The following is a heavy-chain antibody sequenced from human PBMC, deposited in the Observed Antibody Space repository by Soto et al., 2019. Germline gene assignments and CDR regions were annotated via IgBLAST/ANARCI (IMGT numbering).Heavy chain of an antibody. D-gene: IGHD2-2*01. V-gene: IGHV4-30-2*03. CDR2: MYHIGST. Sequence: SETLSLTCSVSGGSVSSGGYSWSWIRHPPGKGLEWSGYMYHIGSTYYNRSVNSRVTRAVDTSWNHCFLNFSSVTAADTAVYYCARLACYCISSSCYRHYAMDVWGQGTTVT. CDR3: ARLACYCISSSCYRHYAMDV. CDR1: GGSVSSGGYS. J-gene: IGHJ6*02.